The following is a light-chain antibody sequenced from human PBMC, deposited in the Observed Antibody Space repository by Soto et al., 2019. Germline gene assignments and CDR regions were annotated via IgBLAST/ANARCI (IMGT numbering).Light chain of an antibody. V-gene: IGLV1-40*01. Sequence: QAVVTQPPSVSGAPGQRVTISGTGSSSNIGAGYDVHWYQKLPGTAPKLLIYGNSNRPSGVPDRFSGSKSGTSASLAITGLQAEDEADYDCQSYDSSRSGSVFGGGTKLTVL. CDR2: GNS. CDR1: SSNIGAGYD. CDR3: QSYDSSRSGSV. J-gene: IGLJ3*02.